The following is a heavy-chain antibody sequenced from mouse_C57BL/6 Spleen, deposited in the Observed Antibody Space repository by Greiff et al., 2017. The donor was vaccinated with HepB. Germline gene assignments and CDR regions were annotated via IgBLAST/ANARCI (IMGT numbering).Heavy chain of an antibody. J-gene: IGHJ3*01. V-gene: IGHV3-6*01. D-gene: IGHD4-1*01. CDR3: ARGNPGSWFAY. CDR2: ISYDGSN. CDR1: GYSITSGYY. Sequence: EVQVVESGPGLVKPSQSLSLTCSVTGYSITSGYYWNWIRQFPGNKLEWMGYISYDGSNNYNPSLKNRISITRDTSKNQFFLKLNSVTTEDTATYYCARGNPGSWFAYWGQGTLVTVSA.